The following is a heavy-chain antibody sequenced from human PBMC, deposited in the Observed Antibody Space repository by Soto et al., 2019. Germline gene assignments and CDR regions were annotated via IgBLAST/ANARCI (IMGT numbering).Heavy chain of an antibody. CDR1: GGSFSGYS. CDR3: ARDKITGLFDY. D-gene: IGHD2-8*02. J-gene: IGHJ4*02. Sequence: SETLSLTCAVYGGSFSGYSWTWIRQPPGTGLEWIGEINHSGSTNYNPSLKSRVTISVDTSKNQFSLKLTSVTAADAAVYYCARDKITGLFDYWGRGTPVTVSS. CDR2: INHSGST. V-gene: IGHV4-34*01.